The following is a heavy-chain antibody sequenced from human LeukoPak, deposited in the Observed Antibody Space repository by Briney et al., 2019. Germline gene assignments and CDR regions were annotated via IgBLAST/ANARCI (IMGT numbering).Heavy chain of an antibody. V-gene: IGHV4-39*01. Sequence: SETLSLTCTVSGGSTSTSSYFWDWIRQPPGKGLEWIGSIYYSGTTYYNPSLKSRVTISLDTSKNHFSLKLTSVTAADTAVYYCARQVSLQGGGRYCDADCYSESGWFDPWGQGTLVTVSS. D-gene: IGHD2-21*01. CDR1: GGSTSTSSYF. CDR3: ARQVSLQGGGRYCDADCYSESGWFDP. CDR2: IYYSGTT. J-gene: IGHJ5*02.